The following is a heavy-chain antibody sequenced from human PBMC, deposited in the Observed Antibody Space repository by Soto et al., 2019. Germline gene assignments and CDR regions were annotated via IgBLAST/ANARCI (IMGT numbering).Heavy chain of an antibody. CDR1: GFTFSSYA. V-gene: IGHV3-23*04. J-gene: IGHJ4*02. Sequence: EVQLVESGGGLVQPGGSLRLSCAASGFTFSSYAMSWVRQAPGKGLEWVSAISGSGGSTYYADSVKGRFTISRDNSKNTLYLQMNSLRAEDTAVYYCAKGRGITMVRGVIITEGMAFDYWGQGTLVTVSS. D-gene: IGHD3-10*01. CDR3: AKGRGITMVRGVIITEGMAFDY. CDR2: ISGSGGST.